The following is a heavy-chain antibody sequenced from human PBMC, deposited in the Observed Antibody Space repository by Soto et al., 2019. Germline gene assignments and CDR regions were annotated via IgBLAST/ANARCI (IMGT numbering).Heavy chain of an antibody. CDR2: IHYTGTT. Sequence: SETLSLTCTVIGDSISSHSYYWGWIRQSPGTGIQWIGSIHYTGTTSYNPSLQGRATIAIDGSKNQMSLKLISVTAADTAVYYCARVLGEKGNPYFVGFDSWGQGTEVTVSS. J-gene: IGHJ4*02. V-gene: IGHV4-39*01. D-gene: IGHD3-9*01. CDR1: GDSISSHSYY. CDR3: ARVLGEKGNPYFVGFDS.